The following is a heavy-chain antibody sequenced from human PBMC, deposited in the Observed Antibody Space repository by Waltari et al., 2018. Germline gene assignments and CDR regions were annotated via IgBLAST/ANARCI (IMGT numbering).Heavy chain of an antibody. V-gene: IGHV4-38-2*01. CDR3: ARLGDYDISGYLFDP. CDR1: GYSIRSGYY. CDR2: IYHSGST. D-gene: IGHD3-22*01. J-gene: IGHJ5*02. Sequence: QVQLQESGPGLVKPSETLSLPCAVSGYSIRSGYYWGGNGQPPGKGLEWIVSIYHSGSTYYHPSLKSRGTISVDTSKNQFSLKLSSVTAADTSVYYCARLGDYDISGYLFDPWVHGTLVTVSS.